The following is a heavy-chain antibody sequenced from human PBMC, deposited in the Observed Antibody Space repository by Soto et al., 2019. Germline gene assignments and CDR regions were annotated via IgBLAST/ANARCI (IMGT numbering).Heavy chain of an antibody. CDR2: MNPNSGNT. J-gene: IGHJ4*02. CDR1: AYNFNTFG. Sequence: ASMKGSCKASAYNFNTFGIYWVRQATGHGLEWMGWMNPNSGNTGYAQELRGRVTMTRNTSNTTAYMELTSLTSDDTGVYYCAGGNFRYWGQGTMVTVSS. V-gene: IGHV1-8*02. CDR3: AGGNFRY.